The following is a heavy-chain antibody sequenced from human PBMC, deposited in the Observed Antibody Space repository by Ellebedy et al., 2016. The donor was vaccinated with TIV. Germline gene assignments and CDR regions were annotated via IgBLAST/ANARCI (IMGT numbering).Heavy chain of an antibody. V-gene: IGHV5-10-1*01. CDR1: GYSFTSYW. CDR2: IDPSDSYT. CDR3: ATGPDYYYDSSGYPFDC. D-gene: IGHD3-22*01. J-gene: IGHJ4*02. Sequence: GESLKISXKCSGYSFTSYWISWVRQMPGKGLEWMGRIDPSDSYTNYSPSFQGHVTISADKSISTAYLQWSSLKASDTAMYYCATGPDYYYDSSGYPFDCWGQGTLVTVSS.